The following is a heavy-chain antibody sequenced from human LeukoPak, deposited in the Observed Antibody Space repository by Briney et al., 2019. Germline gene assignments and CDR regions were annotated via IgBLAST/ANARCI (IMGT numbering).Heavy chain of an antibody. J-gene: IGHJ4*02. D-gene: IGHD6-19*01. CDR2: FNPENGNT. CDR1: GYSFVGYG. V-gene: IGHV1-18*01. Sequence: ASVKVSCKASGYSFVGYGITWVRQAPGQGLEWMGWFNPENGNTNYAQKVQGRVTMTTDTSTSTAYMELSSLRSEDTAVYYCARLGSIAVAGTNVDLFDYWGQGTLVTVSS. CDR3: ARLGSIAVAGTNVDLFDY.